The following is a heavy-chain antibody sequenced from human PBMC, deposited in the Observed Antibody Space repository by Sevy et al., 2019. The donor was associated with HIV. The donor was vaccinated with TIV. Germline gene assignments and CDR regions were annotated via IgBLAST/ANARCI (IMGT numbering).Heavy chain of an antibody. CDR3: ARDSGTYPYYFDY. J-gene: IGHJ4*02. CDR1: GGSVSSGSYF. Sequence: SETLSLTWTVSGGSVSSGSYFWSWIRQPPGKGLEWIGYIHYSGSTNYNPSLKSRVTISVDTSKNQFSLDLSSVTAADTAVYYCARDSGTYPYYFDYWGQGTLVTVSS. D-gene: IGHD1-26*01. V-gene: IGHV4-61*01. CDR2: IHYSGST.